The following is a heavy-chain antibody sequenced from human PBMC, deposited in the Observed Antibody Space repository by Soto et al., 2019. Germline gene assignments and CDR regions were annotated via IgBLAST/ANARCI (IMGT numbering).Heavy chain of an antibody. CDR3: AKDGTYFFDY. V-gene: IGHV3-30*18. J-gene: IGHJ4*02. CDR2: ISYDGSNK. Sequence: GGSLRLSCAASGFTFSSYGMHWVRQAPGKGLEWVAVISYDGSNKYYADSVKGRFTISRDNSKNTLYLQMNRLRAEDTAVYYCAKDGTYFFDYWGQGTLVTVSS. D-gene: IGHD1-26*01. CDR1: GFTFSSYG.